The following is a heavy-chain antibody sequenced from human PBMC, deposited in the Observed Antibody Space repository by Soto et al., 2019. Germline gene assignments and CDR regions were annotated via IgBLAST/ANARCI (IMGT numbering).Heavy chain of an antibody. J-gene: IGHJ4*02. D-gene: IGHD6-19*01. CDR3: AGGGGVDAAGSGGLALDY. Sequence: SETLSLTCTVSCGSISRYCWSCIRQPPGKGLEWIGYIYYSGSTNYNPSLKSRVTISVDTSKNQFSLKLSSVTAADTAVYYCAGGGGVDAAGSGGLALDYWGQGTLVPVSS. V-gene: IGHV4-59*01. CDR2: IYYSGST. CDR1: CGSISRYC.